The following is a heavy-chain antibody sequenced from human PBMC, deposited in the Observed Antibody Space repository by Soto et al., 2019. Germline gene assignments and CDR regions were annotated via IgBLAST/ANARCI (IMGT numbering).Heavy chain of an antibody. J-gene: IGHJ4*02. Sequence: QVQLQESGPGLVKPSQTLSLTCTVSGGSISSGGYYWSWMRQHPGKVLEWIGYIYYSGSTYYNPSIKSRVSTTVDTPKNRFSLKLNAVVAADTAVYYCARRDRVVAFGGGEGTLDYWGQGTLVTVSS. D-gene: IGHD3-16*01. CDR3: ARRDRVVAFGGGEGTLDY. V-gene: IGHV4-31*03. CDR2: IYYSGST. CDR1: GGSISSGGYY.